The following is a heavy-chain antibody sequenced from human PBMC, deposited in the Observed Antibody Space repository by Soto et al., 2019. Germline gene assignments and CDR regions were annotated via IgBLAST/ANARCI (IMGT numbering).Heavy chain of an antibody. CDR1: GFTFSTYA. D-gene: IGHD2-2*02. V-gene: IGHV3-23*01. CDR3: XLGVVPAAINYYYGMGV. Sequence: GGSLRLSCAASGFTFSTYAMGWVRQAPVKGLEWVSAISGSGGTTRYAESVKGRFTISRDDSKNTLYLQMNNLRAEDTAVYFCXLGVVPAAINYYYGMGVWGRGTTVTVSS. J-gene: IGHJ6*02. CDR2: ISGSGGTT.